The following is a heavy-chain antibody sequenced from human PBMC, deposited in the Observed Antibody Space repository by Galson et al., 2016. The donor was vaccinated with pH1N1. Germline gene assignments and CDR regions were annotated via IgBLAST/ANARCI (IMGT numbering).Heavy chain of an antibody. CDR2: IYHRSKWYY. Sequence: CAISGDSVSSSSDTWNWIRQSPRRGLEWLGRIYHRSKWYYEYAPSLQGRLRISPDTSSNTMSLHLNSVTPDDAAVYYCAREVWLRRGYYIDHWGQGSLVTVSS. J-gene: IGHJ4*02. CDR1: GDSVSSSSDT. V-gene: IGHV6-1*01. D-gene: IGHD3-3*01. CDR3: AREVWLRRGYYIDH.